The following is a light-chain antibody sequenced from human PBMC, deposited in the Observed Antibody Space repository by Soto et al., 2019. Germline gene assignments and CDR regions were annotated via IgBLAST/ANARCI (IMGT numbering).Light chain of an antibody. CDR1: QSVSSN. V-gene: IGKV3-15*01. Sequence: EIVMTQSPATLSVSPGERATLSCRASQSVSSNLAWYPQKPGQAPRLLIYGASTRATGITARFSGSGSGTEFTLTISSLQSADFAVYYCQQYNNWPPWKFGQGTKVEIK. J-gene: IGKJ1*01. CDR2: GAS. CDR3: QQYNNWPPWK.